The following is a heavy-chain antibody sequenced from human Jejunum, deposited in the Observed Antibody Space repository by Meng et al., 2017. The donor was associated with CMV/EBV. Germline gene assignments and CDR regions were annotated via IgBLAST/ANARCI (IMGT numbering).Heavy chain of an antibody. Sequence: YYLTWIRQAPGKGLEWISSISGSGIRNTDFTVQYADSVKGRFTISRDNAKNSLYLQVSSLRVEDTAIYYCARRAGSFMSLYYCNLWGRGTQVTVSS. CDR1: YY. V-gene: IGHV3-11*01. D-gene: IGHD2/OR15-2a*01. CDR2: ISGSGIRNTDFTV. J-gene: IGHJ4*02. CDR3: ARRAGSFMSLYYCNL.